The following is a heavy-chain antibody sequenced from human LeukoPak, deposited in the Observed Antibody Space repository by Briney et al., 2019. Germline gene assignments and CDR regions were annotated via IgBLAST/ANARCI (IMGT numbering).Heavy chain of an antibody. Sequence: RTSETLSLTCTISGGSVSDYYWSWLRQSPGKGLEWIGYIYYTGSTTYNPSLKSRVTISADTSKNQFSLKLSSVTAADTAVYYCASRKLGNDYWGQGTLVTVSS. J-gene: IGHJ4*02. D-gene: IGHD7-27*01. V-gene: IGHV4-59*02. CDR1: GGSVSDYY. CDR3: ASRKLGNDY. CDR2: IYYTGST.